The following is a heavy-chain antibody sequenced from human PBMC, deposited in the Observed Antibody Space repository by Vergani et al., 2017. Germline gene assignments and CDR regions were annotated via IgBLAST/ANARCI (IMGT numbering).Heavy chain of an antibody. CDR3: ARVNTETNGHLYYYYYMDV. Sequence: QVQLQQWGGGLLKPSETLSLTCVVNGGSFTSYHWTWIRQSPGEGLEWVGDIDHTGRPDYNPSLKCRLTMSVDKSRNQFSLTLNSVTATDTAIYFWARVNTETNGHLYYYYYMDVWGQGTAVTVS. CDR2: IDHTGRP. D-gene: IGHD4-11*01. V-gene: IGHV4-34*01. CDR1: GGSFTSYH. J-gene: IGHJ6*03.